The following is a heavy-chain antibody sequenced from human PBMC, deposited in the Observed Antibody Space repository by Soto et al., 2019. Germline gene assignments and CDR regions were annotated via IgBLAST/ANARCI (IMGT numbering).Heavy chain of an antibody. V-gene: IGHV4-4*07. CDR1: GASISGFY. CDR2: IYATGTT. CDR3: VRDGTKTLRDWFDP. J-gene: IGHJ5*02. D-gene: IGHD1-1*01. Sequence: ETLSLTCTVSGASISGFYWSWIRKSAEKGLEWIGRIYATGTTDYNPSLKSRVMMSVDTSKKQSSLKLRSVTAADTAVYYCVRDGTKTLRDWFDPWGQGISVTVSS.